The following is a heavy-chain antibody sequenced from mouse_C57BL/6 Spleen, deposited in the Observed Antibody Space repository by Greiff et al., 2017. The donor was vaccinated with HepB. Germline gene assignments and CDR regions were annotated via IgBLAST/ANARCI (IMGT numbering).Heavy chain of an antibody. CDR3: AQDSSGFYFDY. J-gene: IGHJ2*01. CDR1: GYAFSSSW. D-gene: IGHD3-2*02. CDR2: IYPGDGDT. V-gene: IGHV1-82*01. Sequence: VQLQQSGPELVKPGASVKISCKASGYAFSSSWMNWVKQRPGKGLEWIGRIYPGDGDTNYNGKLKGKATLTADKSSSTAYMQLSSLTSEDSAVYFCAQDSSGFYFDYWGQGTTLTVSS.